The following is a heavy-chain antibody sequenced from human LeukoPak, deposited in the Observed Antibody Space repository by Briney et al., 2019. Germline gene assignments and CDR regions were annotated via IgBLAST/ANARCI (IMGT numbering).Heavy chain of an antibody. D-gene: IGHD3-22*01. CDR1: GFTFSNYA. CDR3: AKTLTMILVLRGGFDY. J-gene: IGHJ4*02. CDR2: VSGSGDST. Sequence: PSGGSLRLSCAASGFTFSNYAMNWVRQAPGKGLEWVSGVSGSGDSTYYADSVKGRFTISRDNSKNTLYLQMNSLRAEDTAVYYCAKTLTMILVLRGGFDYWGQGALVTVSS. V-gene: IGHV3-23*01.